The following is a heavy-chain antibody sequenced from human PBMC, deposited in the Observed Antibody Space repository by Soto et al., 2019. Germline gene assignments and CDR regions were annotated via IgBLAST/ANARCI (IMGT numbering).Heavy chain of an antibody. Sequence: QVQLVESGGGVVQPGRSLRLSCAASGFTFSSFGMHWVRQAPGKGLEWVAVIWSDGSNKYYADSVKGRFTISRDNSKSTLFLQMNSLRAEDTAVYYCARDRLGRGSGPYIYWGQGTLVTVSS. J-gene: IGHJ4*02. V-gene: IGHV3-33*01. CDR2: IWSDGSNK. CDR1: GFTFSSFG. CDR3: ARDRLGRGSGPYIY. D-gene: IGHD3-10*01.